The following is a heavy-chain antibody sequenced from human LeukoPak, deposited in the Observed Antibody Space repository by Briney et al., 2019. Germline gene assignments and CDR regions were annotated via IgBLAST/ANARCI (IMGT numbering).Heavy chain of an antibody. CDR2: ISGGATT. V-gene: IGHV3-23*01. CDR1: GFTFTSYV. CDR3: AKDLSSGWGRFDC. D-gene: IGHD6-19*01. J-gene: IGHJ4*02. Sequence: GGSLRLSCAASGFTFTSYVLSWVRQAPGKGLEWVSSISGGATTYYADSVRGRFTISRDNSKNTLYLQMNSLRAEDTALYYCAKDLSSGWGRFDCWGQGTLVTVSS.